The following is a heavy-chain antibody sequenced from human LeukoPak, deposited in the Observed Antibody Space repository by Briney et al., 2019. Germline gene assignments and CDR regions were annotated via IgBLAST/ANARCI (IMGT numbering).Heavy chain of an antibody. D-gene: IGHD3-10*01. CDR3: AIELKRGYFDY. CDR1: GGTFNNYV. V-gene: IGHV1-69*13. CDR2: IIPIFGTA. J-gene: IGHJ4*02. Sequence: VASVKVSCKASGGTFNNYVISWVRQAPGQGLEWMGGIIPIFGTANYAQKFQGRVTITADESTSTAYMELSSLRSEDTAVYYCAIELKRGYFDYWGQGTLVTVSS.